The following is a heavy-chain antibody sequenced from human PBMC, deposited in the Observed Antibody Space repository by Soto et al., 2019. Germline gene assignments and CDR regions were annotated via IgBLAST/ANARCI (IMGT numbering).Heavy chain of an antibody. D-gene: IGHD6-13*01. CDR3: ARGYSSSWTDAFDI. J-gene: IGHJ3*02. CDR1: GGSISNYY. CDR2: IYYSGST. V-gene: IGHV4-59*01. Sequence: SETLSLTCTVSGGSISNYYWTWIRQPPGKGLEWIGYIYYSGSTNYNPSLKSRVTISVDTSKNQFSLKLSSVTAADTAVYYCARGYSSSWTDAFDIWGQGTM.